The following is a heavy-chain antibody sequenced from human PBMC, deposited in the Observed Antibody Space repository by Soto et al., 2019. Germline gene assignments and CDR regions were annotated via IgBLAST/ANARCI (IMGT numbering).Heavy chain of an antibody. D-gene: IGHD2-21*02. J-gene: IGHJ4*02. CDR3: VCFECGRTAVVTAMEANGY. Sequence: VQLVASGGGLVQPGGSLRLSCAASGFTFSSYWMHWVRQGPGKGLVWVSRVNSDESTTSYADSVKGRFTISRDNAKNTLYLQMSSLRVEDTALYYCVCFECGRTAVVTAMEANGYWGQGTRVTVSS. CDR2: VNSDESTT. CDR1: GFTFSSYW. V-gene: IGHV3-74*01.